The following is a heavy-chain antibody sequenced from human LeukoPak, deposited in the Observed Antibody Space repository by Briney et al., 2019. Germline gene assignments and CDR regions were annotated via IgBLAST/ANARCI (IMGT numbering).Heavy chain of an antibody. V-gene: IGHV3-48*03. D-gene: IGHD6-13*01. Sequence: GGSLRLSCAASGFTFSSYEMNWVRQAPGKGLEWVSYISGSGSTIYYADSVKGRFTISRDNAKNSLYLQMNSLRAEETAVYYCARRQHFDYWGQGTLVTVSS. CDR3: ARRQHFDY. CDR2: ISGSGSTI. J-gene: IGHJ4*02. CDR1: GFTFSSYE.